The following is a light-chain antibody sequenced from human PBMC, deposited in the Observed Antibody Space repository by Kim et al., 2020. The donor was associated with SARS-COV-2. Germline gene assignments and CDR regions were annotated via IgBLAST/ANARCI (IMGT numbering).Light chain of an antibody. CDR2: GKY. J-gene: IGLJ1*01. Sequence: ALGQTVRITCQGDSLRNYYASGYQQRPGQAPVLVIYGKYNRPSGSPDRFSGSSSVNTASLTITGAQAEDEADYYCHSRDTSDNHPVFGTGTKVTVL. CDR1: SLRNYY. CDR3: HSRDTSDNHPV. V-gene: IGLV3-19*01.